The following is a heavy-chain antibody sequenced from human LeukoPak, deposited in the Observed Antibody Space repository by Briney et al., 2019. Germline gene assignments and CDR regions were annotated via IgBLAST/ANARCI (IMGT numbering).Heavy chain of an antibody. CDR2: IYYSGST. Sequence: PSETLSLTCTVSGGSISSYYWSWIRQPPGKGLEWIGYIYYSGSTNYNPSLKSRVTISVDTSKNQFSLKLSSVTAADTAVYYCARLFRTGDPTVTTAFDIWGQGTMVTVSS. CDR3: ARLFRTGDPTVTTAFDI. V-gene: IGHV4-59*08. D-gene: IGHD4-17*01. J-gene: IGHJ3*02. CDR1: GGSISSYY.